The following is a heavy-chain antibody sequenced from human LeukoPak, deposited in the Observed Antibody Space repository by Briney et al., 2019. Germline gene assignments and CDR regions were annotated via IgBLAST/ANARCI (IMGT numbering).Heavy chain of an antibody. Sequence: GGSLRLSCAASGFNFQHYAMSWVRQAPGKGPEWVSGISGFGGSTYYAPSVKDRFAISRDNSGNALFLRLTNLRVEDSALYYCARRGGSSWSSFDFWGQGTWVGVSS. D-gene: IGHD6-13*01. CDR1: GFNFQHYA. CDR2: ISGFGGST. V-gene: IGHV3-23*01. J-gene: IGHJ4*02. CDR3: ARRGGSSWSSFDF.